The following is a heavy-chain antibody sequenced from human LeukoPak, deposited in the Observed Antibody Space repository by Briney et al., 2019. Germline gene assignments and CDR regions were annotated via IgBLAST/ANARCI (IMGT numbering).Heavy chain of an antibody. J-gene: IGHJ4*02. CDR1: GFTFSDYY. CDR3: ARVKANRSGWYYFDY. CDR2: ISSSGSTI. D-gene: IGHD6-19*01. Sequence: PGGSLRLSCAASGFTFSDYYMSWIRQAPGKGLEWVSYISSSGSTIYYADSVKGRFTISRDNSKNTLYLQMNSLRAEDTAVYYCARVKANRSGWYYFDYWGQGTLVTVSS. V-gene: IGHV3-11*01.